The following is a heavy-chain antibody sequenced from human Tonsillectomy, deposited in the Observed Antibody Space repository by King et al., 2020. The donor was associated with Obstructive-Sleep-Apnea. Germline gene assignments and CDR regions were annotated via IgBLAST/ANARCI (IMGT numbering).Heavy chain of an antibody. CDR2: ISYSGNS. CDR1: GGSINNFY. D-gene: IGHD3-16*01. Sequence: PLQESGPGLVRPSETLSLTCTVSGGSINNFYWTWIRQSPGKGLEWIGYISYSGNSNYNPSLRNRVTISLDKSENQFSLTLKSVTAADTAIYYCARDIPIDYGFDSWGQGTLVTVSS. CDR3: ARDIPIDYGFDS. J-gene: IGHJ4*02. V-gene: IGHV4-59*01.